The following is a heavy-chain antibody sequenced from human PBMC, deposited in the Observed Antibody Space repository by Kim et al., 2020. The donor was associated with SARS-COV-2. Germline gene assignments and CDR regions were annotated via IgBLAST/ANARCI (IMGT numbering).Heavy chain of an antibody. CDR3: ARGGWSFDY. CDR2: GST. V-gene: IGHV4-4*02. J-gene: IGHJ4*02. Sequence: GSTNYTTSLKSRVTISVDKSKNQFALKLSSVTAADTAVYYCARGGWSFDYWGQGTLVTVSS. D-gene: IGHD6-19*01.